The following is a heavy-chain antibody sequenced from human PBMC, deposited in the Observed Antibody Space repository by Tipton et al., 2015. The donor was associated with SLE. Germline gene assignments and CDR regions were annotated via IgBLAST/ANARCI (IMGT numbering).Heavy chain of an antibody. D-gene: IGHD6-13*01. CDR3: ARLRQQMGYFMDV. V-gene: IGHV4-39*07. CDR2: IYYSGST. J-gene: IGHJ6*03. CDR1: GDSISRSQFY. Sequence: TLSLTCVVSGDSISRSQFYWGWIRQPPGKELEWIGTIYYSGSTDYNPSLGSRVSISIDRSKNQFSLKLNSVTAADTAVYYCARLRQQMGYFMDVWGRGTTVTVSS.